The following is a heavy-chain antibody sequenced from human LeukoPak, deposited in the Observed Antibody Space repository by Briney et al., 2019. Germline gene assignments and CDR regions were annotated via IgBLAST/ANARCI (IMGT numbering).Heavy chain of an antibody. Sequence: GGSLRLSCAASGFTFSSYAMHWVRQAPGKGLEWVSGISWNSGSIGYADSVKGRFTISRDNAKNSLYLQMNSLRAEDTALYYCAKGGGVQLWLPFDYWGQGTLVTVSS. V-gene: IGHV3-9*01. CDR2: ISWNSGSI. CDR3: AKGGGVQLWLPFDY. D-gene: IGHD5-18*01. J-gene: IGHJ4*02. CDR1: GFTFSSYA.